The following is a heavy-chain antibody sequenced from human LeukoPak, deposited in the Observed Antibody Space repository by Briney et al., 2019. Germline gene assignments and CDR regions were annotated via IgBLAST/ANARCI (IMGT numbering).Heavy chain of an antibody. CDR2: FDPEDGET. V-gene: IGHV1-24*01. D-gene: IGHD3-22*01. CDR1: GYALTELS. CDR3: ATWPLYDSSGYYDY. Sequence: ASVKVSCKVSGYALTELSMHWVRQAPGKGLEWMGGFDPEDGETIYAQKFQGRVTMTEDTSTDTAYMELSSLRSEDTAVYYCATWPLYDSSGYYDYWGQGTLVTVSS. J-gene: IGHJ4*02.